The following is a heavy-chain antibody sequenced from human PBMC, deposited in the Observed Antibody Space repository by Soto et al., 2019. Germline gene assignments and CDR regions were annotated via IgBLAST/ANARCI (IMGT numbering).Heavy chain of an antibody. D-gene: IGHD6-19*01. V-gene: IGHV1-18*01. CDR3: ARDLSPWSSGWDIDY. CDR2: ISAYNGNT. Sequence: QVQLVQSGAEVKKPGASVKVSCKASGYTFTSYGISWVRQAPGQGLEWMGWISAYNGNTNYAQKLQGRVTMTTDTSPSTAYMELRSLRSDDTAVYYCARDLSPWSSGWDIDYWGQGTLVTVSS. CDR1: GYTFTSYG. J-gene: IGHJ4*02.